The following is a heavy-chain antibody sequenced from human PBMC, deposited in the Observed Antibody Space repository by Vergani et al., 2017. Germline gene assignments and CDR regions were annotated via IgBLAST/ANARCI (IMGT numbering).Heavy chain of an antibody. CDR3: ASYDIVGATSRFGYY. D-gene: IGHD1-26*01. Sequence: EVQLVESGGGLVQPGRSLRLSCAASGFTFDDYAMHWVRQVPGKGLEWVSGISWNSGSIAYADSVKGRFIISRDNAKNSLYLQMNSLRAEDTAVYYCASYDIVGATSRFGYYWGQGTLVTVSS. CDR2: ISWNSGSI. J-gene: IGHJ4*02. V-gene: IGHV3-9*01. CDR1: GFTFDDYA.